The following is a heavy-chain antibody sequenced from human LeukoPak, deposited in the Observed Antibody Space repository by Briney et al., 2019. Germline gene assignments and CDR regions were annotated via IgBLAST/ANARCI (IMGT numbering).Heavy chain of an antibody. CDR3: AKVLIRTGNPHFDY. J-gene: IGHJ4*02. V-gene: IGHV3-23*01. Sequence: PGGSLRLSCAASGFTFSSYAMSWVRQAPGKGLEWVTAISGSGGSTYYADSVKGRFTISRDNSKNTLYLQMNSLRAEDTAVYYCAKVLIRTGNPHFDYWGQGTLVTVSS. CDR1: GFTFSSYA. D-gene: IGHD4-23*01. CDR2: ISGSGGST.